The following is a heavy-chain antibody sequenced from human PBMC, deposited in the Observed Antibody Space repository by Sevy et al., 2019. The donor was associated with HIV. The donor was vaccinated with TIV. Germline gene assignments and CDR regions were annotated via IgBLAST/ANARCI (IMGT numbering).Heavy chain of an antibody. CDR2: ISGLSNYI. CDR1: GFTFSSFN. D-gene: IGHD1-26*01. V-gene: IGHV3-21*06. CDR3: ARGPPDGSYDYFDY. Sequence: GGSLRLSCAASGFTFSSFNMNWVRQAPGKGLEWVPSISGLSNYIYYAESLKGRFIISRDNAKNTLYLQMNSLRADDSAVYYCARGPPDGSYDYFDYWGQGTLVTVSS. J-gene: IGHJ4*02.